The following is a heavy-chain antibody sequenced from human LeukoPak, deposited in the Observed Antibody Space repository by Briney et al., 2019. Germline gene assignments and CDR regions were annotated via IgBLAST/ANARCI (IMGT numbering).Heavy chain of an antibody. CDR2: ISSSGSTI. V-gene: IGHV3-48*03. J-gene: IGHJ4*02. Sequence: GGALRLSCGASGFHFRCYEMKWVPQAAGEGLEWVSCISSSGSTIYYADSVKGRFNISRDNAKNSLYLQMNSLRAEDTAVYYCATDPRYSGYADYWGQGTLVTVSS. D-gene: IGHD5-12*01. CDR3: ATDPRYSGYADY. CDR1: GFHFRCYE.